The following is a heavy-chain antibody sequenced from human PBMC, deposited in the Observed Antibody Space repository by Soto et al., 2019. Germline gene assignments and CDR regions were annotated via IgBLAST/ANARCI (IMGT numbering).Heavy chain of an antibody. CDR2: ISASGYTK. J-gene: IGHJ4*02. V-gene: IGHV3-23*01. D-gene: IGHD3-22*01. CDR1: GFTFSSYA. CDR3: VKSLPYYETVFDS. Sequence: EVQLLQSWGGFIQPGGSLRLSCAASGFTFSSYAMSWVRHAPGRGLEGVSSISASGYTKYYADSVKGRFTFSRDTSKNTLLVQMNSLRAEDTAVYFCVKSLPYYETVFDSWGQGTLVTVSS.